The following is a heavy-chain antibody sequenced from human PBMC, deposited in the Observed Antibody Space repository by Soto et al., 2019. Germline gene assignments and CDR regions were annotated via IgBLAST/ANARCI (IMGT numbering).Heavy chain of an antibody. CDR2: IIISGGTI. CDR1: GFPLSDYY. D-gene: IGHD6-13*01. J-gene: IGHJ6*02. V-gene: IGHV3-11*01. Sequence: GGSLMLSCAASGFPLSDYYMTLIRPAPGKGLEWISYIIISGGTIYHSDSFKGRFTISRDNAKKSLDLQMNSLRAEDRAVYYCARVSAAAGSYAMDVWGQGTTVTFS. CDR3: ARVSAAAGSYAMDV.